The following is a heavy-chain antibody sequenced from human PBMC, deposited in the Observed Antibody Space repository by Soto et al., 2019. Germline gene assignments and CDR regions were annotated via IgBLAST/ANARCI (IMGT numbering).Heavy chain of an antibody. CDR3: ASGKYSSALFDY. CDR1: GGSISSYY. Sequence: SETLSLTCTVSGGSISSYYWSWIRQPPGKGLEWIGYIYYGGSTNYNPSLKSRLTISVDTSENQFSLKLNSVTAADTAVYYCASGKYSSALFDYWGQGTLVTVS. D-gene: IGHD5-18*01. CDR2: IYYGGST. V-gene: IGHV4-59*01. J-gene: IGHJ4*02.